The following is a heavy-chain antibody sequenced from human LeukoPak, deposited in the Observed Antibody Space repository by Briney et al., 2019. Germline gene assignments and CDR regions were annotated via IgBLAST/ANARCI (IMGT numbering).Heavy chain of an antibody. V-gene: IGHV1-69*05. D-gene: IGHD6-6*01. CDR3: ARGFRAARLRGEAFDI. CDR1: GGTFSSYA. J-gene: IGHJ3*02. Sequence: GASVKVSCKASGGTFSSYAISWVRQAPGQGLEWMGGIIPIFSTANYAQKFQGRVTITTDESTSTAYMELSSLRSEDTAVYYCARGFRAARLRGEAFDIWGQGTMVTVSS. CDR2: IIPIFSTA.